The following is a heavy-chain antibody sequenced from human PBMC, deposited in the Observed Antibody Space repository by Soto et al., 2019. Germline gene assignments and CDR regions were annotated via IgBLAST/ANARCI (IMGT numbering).Heavy chain of an antibody. Sequence: QVQLVESGGGVVQPGRSLRLSCAASGFTFSSYGMHWVRQAPGKGLEWVAVIWYDGSNKYYADSVKGRFTISRDNXXNTLYLQMNSLRAEDTAVYYCAREVGEMAPTIGDYWGQGTLVTVSS. D-gene: IGHD3-10*01. CDR2: IWYDGSNK. V-gene: IGHV3-33*01. CDR3: AREVGEMAPTIGDY. CDR1: GFTFSSYG. J-gene: IGHJ4*02.